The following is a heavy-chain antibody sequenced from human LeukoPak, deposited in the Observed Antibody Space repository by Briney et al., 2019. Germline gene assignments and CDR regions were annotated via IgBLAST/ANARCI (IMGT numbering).Heavy chain of an antibody. Sequence: ASVKVSCKASGYTFTGYYMHWVRQAPGQGLEWMGWINPNSGGTNYAQKFQGRVTMTRDTSISTAYMELSRLRSDDTAVCYCARDGQSRLRGNWFDPWGQGTLVTVSS. D-gene: IGHD5-12*01. CDR3: ARDGQSRLRGNWFDP. CDR2: INPNSGGT. CDR1: GYTFTGYY. V-gene: IGHV1-2*02. J-gene: IGHJ5*02.